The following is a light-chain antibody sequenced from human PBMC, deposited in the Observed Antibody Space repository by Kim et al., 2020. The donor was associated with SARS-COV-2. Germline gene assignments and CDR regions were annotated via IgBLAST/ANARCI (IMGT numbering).Light chain of an antibody. V-gene: IGKV3-20*01. Sequence: EIVLTQSPGTLSLSPGERATLSCRASQSVSSTYLAWYQQKPGQAPRLLIYGASTRATGIPDRFSGSGSGTDFTLIISRLEPEDFAVYYCQQYGTSPITFGQGTRLEIK. CDR3: QQYGTSPIT. J-gene: IGKJ5*01. CDR1: QSVSSTY. CDR2: GAS.